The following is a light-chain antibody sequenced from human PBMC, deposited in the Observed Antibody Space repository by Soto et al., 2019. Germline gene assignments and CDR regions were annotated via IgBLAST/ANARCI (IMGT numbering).Light chain of an antibody. CDR3: SSYAGSNILM. V-gene: IGLV2-8*01. CDR2: EVS. J-gene: IGLJ3*02. CDR1: SSDVGDFNY. Sequence: QSALTQPTSASGSPGQSVTISCTGTSSDVGDFNYVSWYQQHPGKAPKLMIYEVSKRPSGVPDRFSGSKSGNTASLTVSGLQAEDEADYCCSSYAGSNILMFGGGTKVTVL.